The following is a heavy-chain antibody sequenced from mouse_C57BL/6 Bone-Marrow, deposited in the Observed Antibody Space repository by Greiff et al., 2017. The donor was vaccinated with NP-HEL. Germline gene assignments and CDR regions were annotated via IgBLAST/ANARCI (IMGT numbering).Heavy chain of an antibody. Sequence: VQLKESGPELVKPGASVMISCTASGYAFSSSWMNWVKQRPGKGLAWIGRIYPGDGDTNYNGKFKGKGILTADKYSSTAYMQRRSQTSEDSAVYYCALAPYWYCDVWGTGTTVTVSS. V-gene: IGHV1-82*01. CDR3: ALAPYWYCDV. J-gene: IGHJ1*03. CDR2: IYPGDGDT. CDR1: GYAFSSSW. D-gene: IGHD1-3*01.